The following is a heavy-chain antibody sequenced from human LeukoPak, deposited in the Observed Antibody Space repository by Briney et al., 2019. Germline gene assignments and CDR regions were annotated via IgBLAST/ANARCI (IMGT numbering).Heavy chain of an antibody. D-gene: IGHD2-2*01. CDR3: TTGDPAAPPFYP. Sequence: GGSLRLSCAASGFTFSNAWMSWVRQAPGKGLEWVGRIKSKTDGGTTDYAAPVKGRFTISRDDSKNTLYLQMNSLKTEDTAVYYCTTGDPAAPPFYPWGQGTLVTVSS. CDR1: GFTFSNAW. CDR2: IKSKTDGGTT. J-gene: IGHJ5*02. V-gene: IGHV3-15*01.